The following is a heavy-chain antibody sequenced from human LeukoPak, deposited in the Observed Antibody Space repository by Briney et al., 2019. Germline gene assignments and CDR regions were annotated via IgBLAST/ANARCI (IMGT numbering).Heavy chain of an antibody. CDR3: ARDHITGYNNYMFDP. J-gene: IGHJ5*02. V-gene: IGHV1-18*01. CDR1: GYTFTNYG. D-gene: IGHD5-24*01. Sequence: ASVKVSCEASGYTFTNYGITWVRQAPGQGLEWMGWISGHNTNTNYAQNLRDRVTMTTDTSTSTAYMELRSLRSDDTAVYYCARDHITGYNNYMFDPWGQGTLVTVSS. CDR2: ISGHNTNT.